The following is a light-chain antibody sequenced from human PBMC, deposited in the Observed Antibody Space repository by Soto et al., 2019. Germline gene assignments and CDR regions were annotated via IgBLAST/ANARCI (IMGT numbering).Light chain of an antibody. V-gene: IGKV1-39*01. CDR1: QPIRTF. CDR2: SAS. Sequence: DIQFTQSPDSLSASVGDRVTITCRASQPIRTFLNWYQQKSEKSPKVLIYSASTLQSGLPSRFIGSGSGTDFTRTINSLQPEDFATYDCQQSYNAPRNFGGGTKVEIK. CDR3: QQSYNAPRN. J-gene: IGKJ4*01.